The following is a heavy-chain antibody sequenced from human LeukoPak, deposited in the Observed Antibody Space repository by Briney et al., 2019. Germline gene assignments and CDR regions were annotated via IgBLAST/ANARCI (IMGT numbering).Heavy chain of an antibody. D-gene: IGHD3-22*01. CDR2: NIPILGIA. J-gene: IGHJ6*02. CDR1: GGTFSSYA. V-gene: IGHV1-69*04. CDR3: ASVYDYYDSSGYTRAQYYYYGMDV. Sequence: GASVKVSCKASGGTFSSYAISWVRQAPGQGLEWMGRNIPILGIANYAQKFQGRVTITADKSTSTAYMELSSLRSEDTAVYYCASVYDYYDSSGYTRAQYYYYGMDVWGQGTTVTVSS.